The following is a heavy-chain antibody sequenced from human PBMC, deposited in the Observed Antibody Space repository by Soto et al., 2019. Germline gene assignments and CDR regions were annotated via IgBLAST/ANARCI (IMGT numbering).Heavy chain of an antibody. D-gene: IGHD3-3*01. Sequence: EVQLLESGGGLVQPGGSLRLSCAASGFTFSSYAMSWVRQAPGKGLEWVSAISGSGGSTYYADSVKGRFTISRDNSKNPLYLQMNSLRAEDTAVYYCAKDRGAYDFWSGADYWGQGTLVTVSS. J-gene: IGHJ4*02. CDR2: ISGSGGST. CDR3: AKDRGAYDFWSGADY. CDR1: GFTFSSYA. V-gene: IGHV3-23*01.